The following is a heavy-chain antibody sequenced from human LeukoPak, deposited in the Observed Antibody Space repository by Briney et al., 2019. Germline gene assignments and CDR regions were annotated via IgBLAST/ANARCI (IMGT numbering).Heavy chain of an antibody. D-gene: IGHD6-19*01. CDR3: GETLTLAAHYWYGVDV. CDR2: ISASDGRT. Sequence: GGSLRLSCAASGFIFGSYHMVWVRQAPGKGLEVVSSISASDGRTYYADSVKGRFTISRDNSENTVYLQMNSLRAEDTAVYYCGETLTLAAHYWYGVDVWGQGTTVTVSS. J-gene: IGHJ6*02. CDR1: GFIFGSYH. V-gene: IGHV3-23*01.